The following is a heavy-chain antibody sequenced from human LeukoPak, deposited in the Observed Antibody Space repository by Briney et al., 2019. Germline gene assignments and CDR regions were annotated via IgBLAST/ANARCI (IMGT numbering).Heavy chain of an antibody. CDR3: TGDSSGTVTSYYYYYMDV. CDR1: GVSINSYY. Sequence: SETLSLTCTVSGVSINSYYWSWIRQPPGKGLEWIGYIYSSGSTNYNPSLKSRVTISVDTSKNQFSLKLSSVTAADTAVYYCTGDSSGTVTSYYYYYMDVWGKGTTVTISS. V-gene: IGHV4-4*08. D-gene: IGHD3-10*01. CDR2: IYSSGST. J-gene: IGHJ6*03.